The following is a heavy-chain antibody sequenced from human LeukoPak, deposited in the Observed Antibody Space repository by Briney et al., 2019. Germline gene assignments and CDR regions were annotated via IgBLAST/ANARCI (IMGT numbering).Heavy chain of an antibody. CDR2: IIPIFGTA. CDR1: GGTFSSYA. CDR3: ARDRGWCSSTSCYEDNFDY. V-gene: IGHV1-69*13. J-gene: IGHJ4*02. D-gene: IGHD2-2*01. Sequence: SVKVSCKASGGTFSSYAISWVRQAPGQGLEWMGGIIPIFGTANYAQKFQGRVTITADESTSTAYMELSSLRSEDTAVYYCARDRGWCSSTSCYEDNFDYWGQGTLVTVSS.